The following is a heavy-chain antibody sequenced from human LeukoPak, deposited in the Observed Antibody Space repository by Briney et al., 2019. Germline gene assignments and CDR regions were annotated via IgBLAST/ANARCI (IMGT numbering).Heavy chain of an antibody. CDR2: ISGSGGST. CDR1: GFTFSSYA. D-gene: IGHD3-10*01. J-gene: IGHJ4*02. Sequence: GGSLRLSCAASGFTFSSYAMSWVRQAPGKGLEWVSAISGSGGSTYYADSVKGRFTISRDNSKNTLYLQMSSLRAEDTAVYYCAKAMVRGVIITHRVLDYWGQGTLVTVSS. V-gene: IGHV3-23*01. CDR3: AKAMVRGVIITHRVLDY.